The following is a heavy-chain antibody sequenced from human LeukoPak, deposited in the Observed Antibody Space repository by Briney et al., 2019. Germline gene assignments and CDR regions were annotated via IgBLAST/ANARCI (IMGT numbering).Heavy chain of an antibody. CDR2: IYYSGST. J-gene: IGHJ6*02. V-gene: IGHV4-39*07. Sequence: SETLSLTCIVSGDSISSSTYYWGWIRQPPGKGLEWIGSIYYSGSTYYNPSLKSRVTISVDTSKNQFSLKLSSVTAADTAVYYCAVGSNYGSGSYYDYYYYGMDVWGQGTTVTVSS. CDR1: GDSISSSTYY. CDR3: AVGSNYGSGSYYDYYYYGMDV. D-gene: IGHD3-10*01.